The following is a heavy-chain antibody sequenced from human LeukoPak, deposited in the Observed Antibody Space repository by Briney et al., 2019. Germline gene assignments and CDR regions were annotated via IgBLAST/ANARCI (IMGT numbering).Heavy chain of an antibody. V-gene: IGHV1-18*01. D-gene: IGHD2-2*01. J-gene: IGHJ4*02. CDR1: GYTFTSYG. CDR2: ISGYNGNK. CDR3: ARVGYCSGPICFPPAATGMLDS. Sequence: ASVKVSCKAYGYTFTSYGISWVRRAPGQGLEWMGWISGYNGNKTYAQNIQGRVTMTTDTSTNTAYMELRSLGSDDTAVYFCARVGYCSGPICFPPAATGMLDSWGQGTLVTVSS.